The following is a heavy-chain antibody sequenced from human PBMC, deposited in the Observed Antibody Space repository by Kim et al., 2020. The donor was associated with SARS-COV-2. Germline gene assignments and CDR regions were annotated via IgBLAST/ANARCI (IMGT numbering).Heavy chain of an antibody. D-gene: IGHD6-25*01. J-gene: IGHJ4*02. V-gene: IGHV4-4*02. CDR3: ARVAGLSAGGFDY. Sequence: SETLSLTCAVSGGSISSSNWWSWVRQPPGKGLEWIGEIYHSGSTNYNPSLKSRVTISVDKSKNQFSLKLSSVTAADTAVYYCARVAGLSAGGFDYWGQGTLVTVSS. CDR1: GGSISSSNW. CDR2: IYHSGST.